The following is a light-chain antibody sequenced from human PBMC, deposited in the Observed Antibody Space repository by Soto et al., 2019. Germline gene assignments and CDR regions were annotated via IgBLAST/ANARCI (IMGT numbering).Light chain of an antibody. V-gene: IGKV1-13*02. CDR3: LQSYRTPIT. J-gene: IGKJ5*01. Sequence: IQMTQSPSSLSASVGDRVTITCRASQGISSALAWYQQKPGKAPKLLIYDASSLESGVPSRFSGSGSGTEFILTITNLQPEDFATYYCLQSYRTPITFGQGTRLEIK. CDR2: DAS. CDR1: QGISSA.